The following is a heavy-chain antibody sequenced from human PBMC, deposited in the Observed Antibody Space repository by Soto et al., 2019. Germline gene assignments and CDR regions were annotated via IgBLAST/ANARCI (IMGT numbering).Heavy chain of an antibody. V-gene: IGHV4-31*03. Sequence: SETLSLTCTVSGGSISSGGYYWSWIRQHPGKGLEWIGYIYYSGSTNYNPSLKSRVTISVDTSKNQFSLKLSSVTAADTAVYYCARDFWSGYYYYGMDVWGQGTTVTGSS. D-gene: IGHD3-3*01. CDR1: GGSISSGGYY. CDR3: ARDFWSGYYYYGMDV. CDR2: IYYSGST. J-gene: IGHJ6*02.